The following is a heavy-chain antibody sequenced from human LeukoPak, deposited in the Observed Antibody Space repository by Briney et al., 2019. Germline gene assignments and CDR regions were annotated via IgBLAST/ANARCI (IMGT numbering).Heavy chain of an antibody. CDR3: ARPPRSGGSCFHYYYYYYMDV. CDR1: GFTFSSYS. D-gene: IGHD2-15*01. Sequence: GGSLRLSCAASGFTFSSYSMNWVRQAPGKGLEWVSYISSSSSTIYYADSVKGRFTISRDNAKNSLYLQMNSLRAEDTAVYYCARPPRSGGSCFHYYYYYYMDVWGKGTTVTVSS. CDR2: ISSSSSTI. V-gene: IGHV3-48*01. J-gene: IGHJ6*03.